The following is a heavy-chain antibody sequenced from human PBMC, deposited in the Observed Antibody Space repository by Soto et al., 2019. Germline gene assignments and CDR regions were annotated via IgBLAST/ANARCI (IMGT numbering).Heavy chain of an antibody. J-gene: IGHJ4*02. CDR1: GYTFTSYG. CDR2: ISAYNGNT. D-gene: IGHD3-10*01. CDR3: ARGPHLYYYGSGSYYVY. V-gene: IGHV1-18*01. Sequence: ASVKVSCKASGYTFTSYGISWVRPAPGQGLEWMGWISAYNGNTNYAQKLQGRVTMTTDTSTSTAYMELRSLRSDDTAVYYCARGPHLYYYGSGSYYVYWGQGTLVTVSS.